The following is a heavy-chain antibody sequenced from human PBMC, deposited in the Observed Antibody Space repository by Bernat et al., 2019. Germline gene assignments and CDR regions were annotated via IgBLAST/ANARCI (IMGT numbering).Heavy chain of an antibody. V-gene: IGHV3-30*18. CDR3: AKDRRDYVWGSYRSNYYYYGMDV. CDR1: GFTFSSYG. J-gene: IGHJ6*02. CDR2: ISYDGSNK. Sequence: VQLLESGGGLVQPGGSLRLSCAASGFTFSSYGMHWVRQAPGKGLEWVAVISYDGSNKYYADSVKGRFTISRDNSKNTLYLQMNSLRAEDTAVYYCAKDRRDYVWGSYRSNYYYYGMDVWGQGTTVTVSS. D-gene: IGHD3-16*02.